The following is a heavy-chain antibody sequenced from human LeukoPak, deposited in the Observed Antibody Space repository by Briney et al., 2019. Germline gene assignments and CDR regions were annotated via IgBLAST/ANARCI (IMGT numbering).Heavy chain of an antibody. Sequence: SQTLSLTCTVSGGSISSGDYYWSWIRQPPGKGLEWIGYIYYSGSTFSNPSLKSRVTISVDTSKNQFSLKLSSVTAADTAVYYCARYGGNSDFYFDYWGQGTLVTVSS. D-gene: IGHD4-23*01. J-gene: IGHJ4*02. V-gene: IGHV4-30-4*01. CDR1: GGSISSGDYY. CDR2: IYYSGST. CDR3: ARYGGNSDFYFDY.